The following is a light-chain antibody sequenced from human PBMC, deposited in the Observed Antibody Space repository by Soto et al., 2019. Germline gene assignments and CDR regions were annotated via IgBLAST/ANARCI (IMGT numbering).Light chain of an antibody. CDR3: QQNFNFPRT. J-gene: IGKJ1*01. V-gene: IGKV1-39*01. Sequence: DIQLTQSPSSLSASGGDRVTITCRASQTIDTYLNWYQHKPGTAPKVLIYAATYLQNGVPSRFSGTGSGADFTLTISSLQPEDFATYYCQQNFNFPRTFGQGTKVDI. CDR1: QTIDTY. CDR2: AAT.